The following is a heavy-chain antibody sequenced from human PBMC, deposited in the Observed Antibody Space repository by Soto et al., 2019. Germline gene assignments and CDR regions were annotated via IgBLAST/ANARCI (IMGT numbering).Heavy chain of an antibody. CDR3: AKDGGSYVPLYFHS. CDR2: ISGSGGSI. CDR1: GFTFNNYA. D-gene: IGHD3-16*01. V-gene: IGHV3-23*01. J-gene: IGHJ4*02. Sequence: EVQLLESGGDSVHPGGSLRVSCAASGFTFNNYAMSWVRQAPGKGLEWVSAISGSGGSIYYADSVKGRFTNSRDNSKNSRHLQMNSLRAEDSAVYYCAKDGGSYVPLYFHSWGQGTVVTVSS.